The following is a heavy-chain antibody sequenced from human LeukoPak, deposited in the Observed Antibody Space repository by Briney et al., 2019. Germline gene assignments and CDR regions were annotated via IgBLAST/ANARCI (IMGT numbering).Heavy chain of an antibody. CDR3: ASPYCSGGSCYSMNY. CDR2: IYYSGGT. D-gene: IGHD2-15*01. CDR1: GGSISSSSYH. Sequence: PSETLSLTCTVSGGSISSSSYHWGWLRQPPGKGLEWIGSIYYSGGTYYNPSLKSRVTISVDTSKNQFSLKLSSVTAADTAVYYCASPYCSGGSCYSMNYWGQGTLVTVSS. J-gene: IGHJ4*02. V-gene: IGHV4-39*01.